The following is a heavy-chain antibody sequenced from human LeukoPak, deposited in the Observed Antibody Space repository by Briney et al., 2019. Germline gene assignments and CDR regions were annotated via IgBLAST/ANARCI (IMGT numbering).Heavy chain of an antibody. V-gene: IGHV1-69*05. CDR2: IIPIFGTG. D-gene: IGHD3-10*01. CDR1: GGTFTSYA. J-gene: IGHJ4*02. CDR3: ASAGYYYGSGSYYNGPFDY. Sequence: GASVKVSCKASGGTFTSYAISWVRQAPGQGLGWMGRIIPIFGTGNYAQKFQGRVTITTDESTSTAYMELSSLRSEDTAVYYCASAGYYYGSGSYYNGPFDYWGQGTLVTVSS.